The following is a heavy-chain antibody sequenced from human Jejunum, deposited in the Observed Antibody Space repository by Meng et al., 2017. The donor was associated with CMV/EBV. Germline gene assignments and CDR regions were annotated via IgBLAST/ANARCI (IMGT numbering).Heavy chain of an antibody. Sequence: SGYTFTSYYIHWVRQAPGQGLEWMGLINPSDGTTNLAQKFQDRVTMTRDTSTNTVYMELKSLKSEDTAVYYCARDLIVVTGTGIDSWGQGTPVTVSS. CDR2: INPSDGTT. V-gene: IGHV1-46*01. CDR3: ARDLIVVTGTGIDS. CDR1: GYTFTSYY. D-gene: IGHD3-10*01. J-gene: IGHJ5*01.